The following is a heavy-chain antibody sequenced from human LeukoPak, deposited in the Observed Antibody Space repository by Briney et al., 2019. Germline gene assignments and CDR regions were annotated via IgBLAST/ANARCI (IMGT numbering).Heavy chain of an antibody. CDR1: GGSISSYY. J-gene: IGHJ4*02. Sequence: PSETLSLTCTVSGGSISSYYWSWIRQPAGKGLEWIGLIYSSGSTSYNPSLKSRVTMSVDTSKKQFSLRLSSVTAADTAVYYCARGRKYTSGYRVTELGSGYSDYWGQGTLVTVSS. D-gene: IGHD5-18*01. CDR2: IYSSGST. CDR3: ARGRKYTSGYRVTELGSGYSDY. V-gene: IGHV4-4*07.